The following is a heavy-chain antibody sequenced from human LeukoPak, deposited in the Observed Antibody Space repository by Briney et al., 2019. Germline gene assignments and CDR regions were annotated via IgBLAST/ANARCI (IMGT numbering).Heavy chain of an antibody. J-gene: IGHJ4*02. CDR3: ARDTSWGAAGEYYFDY. Sequence: GGSLRLSCAASGFTFSSYGMSWIRQAPGKGLEWVSYISSSGSTIYYADSVKGRFTISRDNAKNSLYLQMNSLRAEDTAVYYCARDTSWGAAGEYYFDYWGQGTLVTVSS. CDR1: GFTFSSYG. V-gene: IGHV3-11*01. D-gene: IGHD6-13*01. CDR2: ISSSGSTI.